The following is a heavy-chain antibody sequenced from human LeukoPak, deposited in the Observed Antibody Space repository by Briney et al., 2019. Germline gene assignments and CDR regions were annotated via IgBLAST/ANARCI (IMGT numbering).Heavy chain of an antibody. CDR1: GFTFSSYA. D-gene: IGHD3-22*01. Sequence: PGGSLRLSCSASGFTFSSYAMSWVRQAPRKGLEWVSAISGIGGSTYYADAVKGRFTISRDNSKNTLYLQMNSLRAEDTAVYYCAKDLRPVYYYDSSGYYPLMSYWGQGTLVTVSS. J-gene: IGHJ4*02. CDR2: ISGIGGST. V-gene: IGHV3-23*01. CDR3: AKDLRPVYYYDSSGYYPLMSY.